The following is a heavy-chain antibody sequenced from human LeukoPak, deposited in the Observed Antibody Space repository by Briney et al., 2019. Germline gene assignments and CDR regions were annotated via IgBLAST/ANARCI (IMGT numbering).Heavy chain of an antibody. J-gene: IGHJ3*02. CDR1: GFSVRSNY. CDR2: IYSDGSI. Sequence: PGGALRLSCAASGFSVRSNYISWVRQAPGKGLEWVSTIYSDGSIFHADSVKGRFTMSRDNSRNTLDLQMNSLRVEDTAVYFCARDRRRLRGMNGDGDAFDIWGQGTMVTVSS. D-gene: IGHD1-1*01. CDR3: ARDRRRLRGMNGDGDAFDI. V-gene: IGHV3-53*01.